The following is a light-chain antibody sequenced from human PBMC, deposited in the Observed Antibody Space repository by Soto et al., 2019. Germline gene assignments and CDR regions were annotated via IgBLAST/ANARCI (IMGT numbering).Light chain of an antibody. V-gene: IGLV1-47*01. J-gene: IGLJ7*01. CDR1: NSNIEANY. CDR3: AAWDGSLSGFWV. CDR2: RDV. Sequence: QSVLTQPPSASGTPGQRVTIACSGSNSNIEANYVYWYQQLPGTAPTLIIYRDVHRPLGVPDRFSASKSGTSASLAITGLRSEDEGDYYCAAWDGSLSGFWVFGGGTQLTVL.